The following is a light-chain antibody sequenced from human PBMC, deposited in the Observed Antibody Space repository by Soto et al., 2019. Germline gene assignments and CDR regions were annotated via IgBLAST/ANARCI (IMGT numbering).Light chain of an antibody. CDR3: QQYGGSPRT. J-gene: IGKJ2*01. CDR2: GAS. V-gene: IGKV3-20*01. CDR1: QSFSSN. Sequence: EIVLTQSPGTLPLPLGERTTLSCRATQSFSSNLAWYQQKPGQAPLGLIYGASSRATGIPDRFGGSGSGTDVPVTISSLEPEDVVVYYFQQYGGSPRTFGEGTKLVI.